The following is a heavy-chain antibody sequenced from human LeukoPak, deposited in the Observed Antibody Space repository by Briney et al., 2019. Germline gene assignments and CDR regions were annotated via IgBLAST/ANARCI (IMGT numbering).Heavy chain of an antibody. CDR1: GGSISSSNW. CDR2: IYHSGST. Sequence: SETLSLTCAVSGGSISSSNWWSWVRQPPGKGLEWIGEIYHSGSTNYNPSLKSRVTISVDKSKNQLSLKLSSVTAADTAVYYCARTDGYSYGYFDYWGQGTLVTVSS. J-gene: IGHJ4*02. D-gene: IGHD5-18*01. V-gene: IGHV4-4*02. CDR3: ARTDGYSYGYFDY.